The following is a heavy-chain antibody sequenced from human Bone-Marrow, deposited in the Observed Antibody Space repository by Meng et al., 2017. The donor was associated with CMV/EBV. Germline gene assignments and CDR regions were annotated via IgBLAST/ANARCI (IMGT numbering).Heavy chain of an antibody. Sequence: GGSLRLSCAASGFTFDDYAMHWVRQAPGQGLEWVSGISWNSGSIGYADSVKGRFTISRDNAKNSLYLQMNSLRAEDTALYYCAKTHCSSTSCKGHYFDDWGQGTLVTVSS. CDR1: GFTFDDYA. V-gene: IGHV3-9*01. CDR3: AKTHCSSTSCKGHYFDD. J-gene: IGHJ4*02. D-gene: IGHD2-2*01. CDR2: ISWNSGSI.